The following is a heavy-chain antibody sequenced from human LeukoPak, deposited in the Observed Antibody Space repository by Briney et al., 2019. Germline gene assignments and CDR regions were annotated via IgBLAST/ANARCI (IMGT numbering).Heavy chain of an antibody. CDR1: GDSISSGDYY. CDR2: ISSSGST. V-gene: IGHV4-61*02. CDR3: ARAGELLYYYYMDV. J-gene: IGHJ6*03. Sequence: SSETLSLTCTVSGDSISSGDYYWGWIRQPAGKGLEWIGRISSSGSTNYNPSLKSRVTISVDTSKNQFSLKLSSVTAADTAVYYCARAGELLYYYYMDVWGKGTTVTISS. D-gene: IGHD3-10*01.